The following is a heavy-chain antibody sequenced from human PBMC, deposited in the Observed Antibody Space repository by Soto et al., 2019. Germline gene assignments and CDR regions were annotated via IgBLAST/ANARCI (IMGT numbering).Heavy chain of an antibody. D-gene: IGHD4-17*01. CDR2: IYSGGST. V-gene: IGHV3-53*04. CDR1: GFTVSSNY. CDR3: ARDFRPPYGVRYFDY. Sequence: GGSLRLSCAASGFTVSSNYMSWVRQAPGKGLEWVSVIYSGGSTYYADSVKGRFTISRHNPKNTLYLLMNSLRAEDTAVYYCARDFRPPYGVRYFDYWGQGTLVTVSS. J-gene: IGHJ4*02.